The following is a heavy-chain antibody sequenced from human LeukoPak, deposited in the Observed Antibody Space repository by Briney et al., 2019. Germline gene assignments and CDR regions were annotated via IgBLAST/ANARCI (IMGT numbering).Heavy chain of an antibody. V-gene: IGHV3-30*02. CDR1: GFTFSSYG. Sequence: PGGSLRLSCAASGFTFSSYGMHWVRQAPGKGLEWVAFIRYDGSNKYYADSVKGRFTISRDNSKNTLYLQMNSLRAEDTAVYYCAKVVGWGTVTTRFDYWGQGTLVTVSS. CDR3: AKVVGWGTVTTRFDY. J-gene: IGHJ4*02. D-gene: IGHD4-17*01. CDR2: IRYDGSNK.